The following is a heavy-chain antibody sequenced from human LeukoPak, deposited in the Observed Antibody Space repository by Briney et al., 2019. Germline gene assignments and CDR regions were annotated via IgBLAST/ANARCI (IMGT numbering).Heavy chain of an antibody. V-gene: IGHV1-2*04. J-gene: IGHJ6*02. CDR1: GYTFTGYY. CDR2: INPNSGGT. Sequence: EASVKVSCKASGYTFTGYYMHWVRQAPGQGLEWMGWINPNSGGTNYAQKFQGWVTMTRDTSISTAYMELSRLRSDDTAVYYCARDYYSSSWYWSMDVWGQGTTVTVSS. CDR3: ARDYYSSSWYWSMDV. D-gene: IGHD6-13*01.